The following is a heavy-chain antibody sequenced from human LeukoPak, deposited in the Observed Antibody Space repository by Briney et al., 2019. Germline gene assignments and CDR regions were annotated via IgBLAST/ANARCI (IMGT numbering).Heavy chain of an antibody. V-gene: IGHV3-30*02. CDR1: GFTFSSYG. CDR2: IRYDGSNK. J-gene: IGHJ6*03. Sequence: PGGSLRLSCAASGFTFSSYGMHWVRQAPGKGLEWVAFIRYDGSNKYYADSVKGRFTISRDNSKNTLYLQMNSLRAEDTAVYYCAKGGGCSSTSCPPYYYYYYMDVWGKGTTVTVSS. CDR3: AKGGGCSSTSCPPYYYYYYMDV. D-gene: IGHD2-2*01.